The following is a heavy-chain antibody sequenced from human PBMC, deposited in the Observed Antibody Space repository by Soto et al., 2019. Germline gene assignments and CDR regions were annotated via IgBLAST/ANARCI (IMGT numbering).Heavy chain of an antibody. CDR1: GGSISSSAYS. J-gene: IGHJ4*02. D-gene: IGHD2-2*02. Sequence: LSLTCPVSGGSISSSAYSWSWIRQPPGKGLEWIGYIYHSGSTYYNPSLKSRVTISVDRSKNQFSLKLSSVTVADTAVYYCARGDLYGRWSRRTLVTVSS. V-gene: IGHV4-30-2*01. CDR3: ARGDLYGR. CDR2: IYHSGST.